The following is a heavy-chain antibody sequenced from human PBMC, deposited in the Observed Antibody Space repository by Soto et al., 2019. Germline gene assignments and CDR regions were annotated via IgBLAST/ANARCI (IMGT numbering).Heavy chain of an antibody. CDR1: GYTFTSYY. CDR3: ASGSDVLRTNYYYYGLDV. D-gene: IGHD4-17*01. CDR2: INPSGGST. Sequence: QVQLVQSGAEVKKPGASVKVSCKASGYTFTSYYMHWVRQAPGQGLEWMGIINPSGGSTSDAKKCEGRVTMTRDTSTITVDMELIRLRDEDPAVYYCASGSDVLRTNYYYYGLDVWGQGTTVSVSS. V-gene: IGHV1-46*03. J-gene: IGHJ6*02.